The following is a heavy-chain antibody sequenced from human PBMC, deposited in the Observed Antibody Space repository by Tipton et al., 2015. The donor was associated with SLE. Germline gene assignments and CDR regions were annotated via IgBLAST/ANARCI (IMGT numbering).Heavy chain of an antibody. D-gene: IGHD1-26*01. CDR2: IYTTGST. J-gene: IGHJ3*02. CDR1: GSSISTYY. CDR3: ARTLGAIAHTVYDAFDI. V-gene: IGHV4-4*07. Sequence: TLSLTCTVSGSSISTYYWSWIRQPAGKGLERIGRIYTTGSTNYNPSLKSRVTMSVDTSKNQFSLKLSSVTAADTAVYYCARTLGAIAHTVYDAFDIWGQGKMVTVSS.